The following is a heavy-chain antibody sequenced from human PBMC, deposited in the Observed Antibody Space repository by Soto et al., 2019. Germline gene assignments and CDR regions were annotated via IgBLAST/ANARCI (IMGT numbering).Heavy chain of an antibody. CDR2: IYHSGTT. CDR3: ARDFFGNHYFDY. CDR1: GYSISSGYQ. V-gene: IGHV4-38-2*02. D-gene: IGHD3-10*01. Sequence: PSETLSLTCDVSGYSISSGYQWSWIRQPPGKGLEWIGNIYHSGTTSYNPSLKSRVTVSVDTSKNQISLNLTSVTAADTAIYYCARDFFGNHYFDYWGQGILVTVSS. J-gene: IGHJ4*02.